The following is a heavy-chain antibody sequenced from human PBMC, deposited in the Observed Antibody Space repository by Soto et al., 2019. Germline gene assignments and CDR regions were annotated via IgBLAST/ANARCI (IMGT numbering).Heavy chain of an antibody. V-gene: IGHV3-74*01. CDR1: GFTFSSYW. J-gene: IGHJ5*02. CDR3: ARGTHSSSDWFDP. D-gene: IGHD6-6*01. Sequence: GGSLRLSCAASGFTFSSYWMHWVRQAPGKGLVWVSRINSDGSSTSYADSVKGRFTISRDNAKNTLYPQMNSLRAEDTAVYYCARGTHSSSDWFDPWGQGTLVTVSS. CDR2: INSDGSST.